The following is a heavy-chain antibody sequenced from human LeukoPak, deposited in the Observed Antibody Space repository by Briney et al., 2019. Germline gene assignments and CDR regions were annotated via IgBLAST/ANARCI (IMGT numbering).Heavy chain of an antibody. J-gene: IGHJ5*02. CDR2: ISTYNGNT. V-gene: IGHV1-18*01. CDR1: GYSFSRYG. Sequence: GASVKVSCKASGYSFSRYGISWVRQAPGQGLEWMGCISTYNGNTNYAQKFQGGVTMTTDTSTDTAYMELRSLRSDDTAVYYCARDLDYYDSSGSGWFDPWGQGTLVTVSS. CDR3: ARDLDYYDSSGSGWFDP. D-gene: IGHD3-22*01.